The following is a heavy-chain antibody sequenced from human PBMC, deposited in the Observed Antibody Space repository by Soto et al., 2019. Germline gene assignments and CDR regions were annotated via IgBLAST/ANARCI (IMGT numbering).Heavy chain of an antibody. Sequence: ASVKVSCKASGYTFTGYYMHWVREAPGQGLEWMGWINPNSGGTNYAQKFQGRVTMTRDTSISTAYMELSRLRSDDTAVYYCARVNVVVVAATREYYFDYWGQGTLVTVSS. J-gene: IGHJ4*02. CDR2: INPNSGGT. D-gene: IGHD2-15*01. V-gene: IGHV1-2*02. CDR3: ARVNVVVVAATREYYFDY. CDR1: GYTFTGYY.